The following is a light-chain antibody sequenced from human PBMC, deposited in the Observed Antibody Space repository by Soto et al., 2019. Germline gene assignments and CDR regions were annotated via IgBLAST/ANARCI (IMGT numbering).Light chain of an antibody. V-gene: IGKV3-20*01. CDR3: QQYGSSPST. CDR1: QSVRSSN. J-gene: IGKJ1*01. CDR2: GAS. Sequence: EIVLTQSPGTLPLSPGDRATLSCRASQSVRSSNLAWYQQKPGQAPRLLIYGASSRATGIPDRFSGSGSGTDFTLTISRLEPEDFAVYYCQQYGSSPSTFGQGTKVDIK.